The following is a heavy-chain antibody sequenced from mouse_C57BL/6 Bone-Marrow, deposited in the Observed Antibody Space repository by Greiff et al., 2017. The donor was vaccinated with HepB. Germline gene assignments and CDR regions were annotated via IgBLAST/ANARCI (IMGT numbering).Heavy chain of an antibody. J-gene: IGHJ2*01. D-gene: IGHD2-4*01. CDR1: GFTFSDYY. CDR2: ISNGGGST. CDR3: ARLESTMIPYYFDY. Sequence: EVQLVESGGGLVQPGGSLKLSCAASGFTFSDYYMYWVRPTPEKRLEWVAYISNGGGSTYYPDTVKGRFTISRYNAKNTLYLHMSRLQSEDTAMYYCARLESTMIPYYFDYWGQGTTLTVSS. V-gene: IGHV5-12*01.